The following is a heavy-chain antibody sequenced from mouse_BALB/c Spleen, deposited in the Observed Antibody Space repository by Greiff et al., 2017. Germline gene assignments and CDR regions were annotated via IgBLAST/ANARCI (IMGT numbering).Heavy chain of an antibody. CDR2: IWSGGST. CDR3: ARTYGSGGFAY. D-gene: IGHD1-1*01. J-gene: IGHJ3*01. CDR1: GFSLTSYG. V-gene: IGHV2-2*02. Sequence: VQLQQSGPGLVQPSQSLSITCTVSGFSLTSYGVYWVRQSPGKGLEWLGVIWSGGSTDYNAAFISRLSISKDNSKGQVFFKMNSLQANDTAIYYCARTYGSGGFAYWGQGTLVTVSA.